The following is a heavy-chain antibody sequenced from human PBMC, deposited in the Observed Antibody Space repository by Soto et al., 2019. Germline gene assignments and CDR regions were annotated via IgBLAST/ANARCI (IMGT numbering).Heavy chain of an antibody. CDR3: ARRYGGNLDY. V-gene: IGHV4-59*08. Sequence: PSETLSLTRTVCGGSISRYYSSWIRQPPGKGLEWIGYIYYSGSTNYNPSLKSRVTISVDTSKNHFSLKLSSVTAADTAVYYCARRYGGNLDYWGQGTLVTVSS. J-gene: IGHJ4*02. CDR2: IYYSGST. CDR1: GGSISRYY. D-gene: IGHD1-26*01.